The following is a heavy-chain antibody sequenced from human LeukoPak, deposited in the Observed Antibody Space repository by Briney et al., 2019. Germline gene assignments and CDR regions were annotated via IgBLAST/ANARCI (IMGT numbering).Heavy chain of an antibody. V-gene: IGHV3-21*01. Sequence: PGGSLRLSCVASGFTFSSYSMNWVRQAPGKGLEWVSSISSSSSYIYYADPVKGRFTISRDNAKNSLYLQMNSLRAEDTAVYYCARDLVGATIDYWGQGTLVTVSS. CDR1: GFTFSSYS. CDR3: ARDLVGATIDY. J-gene: IGHJ4*02. CDR2: ISSSSSYI. D-gene: IGHD1-26*01.